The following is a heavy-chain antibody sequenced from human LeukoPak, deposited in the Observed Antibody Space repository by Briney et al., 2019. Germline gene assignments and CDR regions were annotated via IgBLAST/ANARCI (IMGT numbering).Heavy chain of an antibody. V-gene: IGHV3-49*04. Sequence: PGGSLRLSCAASGFTFSNYAMSWVRQAPGKGLEWVGFIRSKTYGGTADYAASVEGRFTISRDDSNNIVYLQMNSLKTEDTAVYYCTRGLEGFTAYDDFWGQGTLVTVSS. D-gene: IGHD5-12*01. CDR3: TRGLEGFTAYDDF. CDR1: GFTFSNYA. J-gene: IGHJ4*02. CDR2: IRSKTYGGTA.